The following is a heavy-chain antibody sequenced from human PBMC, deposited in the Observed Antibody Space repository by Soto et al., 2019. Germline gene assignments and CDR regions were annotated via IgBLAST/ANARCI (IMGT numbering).Heavy chain of an antibody. CDR2: ISYDGTNK. CDR3: AKSVRYCIGTSCSPEAFDV. J-gene: IGHJ3*01. V-gene: IGHV3-30*18. D-gene: IGHD2-2*01. Sequence: QVQLVESGGGVVQPGRSLRLSCAASGFTFSDYSMHWVRQAPGKGLEWVAVISYDGTNKYYAESVQARFTISRDNSKNTLYLQLNSLRVDDTAVYYCAKSVRYCIGTSCSPEAFDVWGQGTVVTVSS. CDR1: GFTFSDYS.